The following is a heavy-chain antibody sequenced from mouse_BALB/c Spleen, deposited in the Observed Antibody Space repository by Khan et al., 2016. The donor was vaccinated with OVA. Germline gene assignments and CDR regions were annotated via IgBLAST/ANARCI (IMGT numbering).Heavy chain of an antibody. J-gene: IGHJ3*01. CDR3: VMEGCYHRSDGGFAY. CDR2: INPSNNYT. Sequence: QVQLKESGAELARPGASVKMSCKASGYTFTSYTIHWVRQRPGQAPEWIGHINPSNNYTNYNQNFKDKATLIVDKSSSTAYIQLSSLTSEDSAVYYCVMEGCYHRSDGGFAYWGQGTLVTVSA. D-gene: IGHD2-14*01. CDR1: GYTFTSYT. V-gene: IGHV1-4*01.